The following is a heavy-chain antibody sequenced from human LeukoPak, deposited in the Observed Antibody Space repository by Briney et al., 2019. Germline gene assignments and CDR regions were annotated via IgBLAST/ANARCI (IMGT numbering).Heavy chain of an antibody. Sequence: PAQTLSLTCTVSGGSISSGGYYWSWIRQPPGKGLEWIGYIYYTESPNYNPSLKSRLTISVDTSKNQFSLRLTSVTPADTAVYYCALGAAFDIWGQGTMVTVSS. V-gene: IGHV4-61*08. CDR1: GGSISSGGYY. CDR3: ALGAAFDI. J-gene: IGHJ3*02. CDR2: IYYTESP.